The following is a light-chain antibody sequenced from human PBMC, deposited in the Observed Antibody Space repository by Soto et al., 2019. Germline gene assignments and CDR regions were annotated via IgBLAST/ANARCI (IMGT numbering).Light chain of an antibody. J-gene: IGKJ5*01. CDR1: QSVRSN. CDR2: GAS. Sequence: EIVSTQSPSTLSVSPGERATLSCRASQSVRSNLAWYQQKPGQAPRLLIYGASTRATGIPARFSGSGSGTDFTLTISSLEPEDFAVYYCQQRSNWPMITFGQGTRLEI. V-gene: IGKV3-11*01. CDR3: QQRSNWPMIT.